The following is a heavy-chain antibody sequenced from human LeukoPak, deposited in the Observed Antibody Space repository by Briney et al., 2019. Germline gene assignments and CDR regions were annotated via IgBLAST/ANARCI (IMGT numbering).Heavy chain of an antibody. V-gene: IGHV3-21*01. Sequence: GGSLRLSCAASGFTFSSYSMNWVRQAPGKGLEWVSSISSSSSYIYYADSVKGRFTISRGNAKNSLYLQMNSLRAEDTAVYYCARDSYRGFGELLLFDYWGQGTLVTVSS. D-gene: IGHD3-10*01. CDR1: GFTFSSYS. J-gene: IGHJ4*02. CDR2: ISSSSSYI. CDR3: ARDSYRGFGELLLFDY.